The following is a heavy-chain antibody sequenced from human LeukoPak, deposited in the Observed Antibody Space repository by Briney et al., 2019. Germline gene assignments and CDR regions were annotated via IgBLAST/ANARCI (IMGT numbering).Heavy chain of an antibody. CDR2: VNAHSGNT. CDR3: ATIEGWLLPRED. D-gene: IGHD2-15*01. Sequence: AASVKVSCKASGHTFTNYDINWVRQATGQGLEWMGWVNAHSGNTGYAQKFQGTVTMTRDTSISTAYMELTSLRSEDTAVYFCATIEGWLLPREDWGRGTLVTVSS. V-gene: IGHV1-8*02. J-gene: IGHJ4*02. CDR1: GHTFTNYD.